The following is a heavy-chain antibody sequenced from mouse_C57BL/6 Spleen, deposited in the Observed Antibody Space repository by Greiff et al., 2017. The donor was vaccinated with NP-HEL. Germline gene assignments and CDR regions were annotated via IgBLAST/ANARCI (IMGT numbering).Heavy chain of an antibody. J-gene: IGHJ4*01. CDR3: ASYYGSSYGDAMDY. CDR1: GFSLTSYG. Sequence: QVQLQQSGPGLVQPSQSLSITCTVSGFSLTSYGVHWVRQSPGKGLEWLGVIWSGGSTDYNAAFISRLSISKDNSKSQVFFKMNSLQADDTAIYYCASYYGSSYGDAMDYWGQGTSVTVSS. CDR2: IWSGGST. D-gene: IGHD1-1*01. V-gene: IGHV2-2*01.